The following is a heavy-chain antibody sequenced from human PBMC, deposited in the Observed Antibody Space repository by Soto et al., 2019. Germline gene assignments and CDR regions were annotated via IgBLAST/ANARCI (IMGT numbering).Heavy chain of an antibody. J-gene: IGHJ4*02. D-gene: IGHD3-9*01. CDR1: GGSISSYY. CDR2: IYYSGST. V-gene: IGHV4-59*01. CDR3: ARAQDSYDILTGALIDY. Sequence: PSETLYLTCTVSGGSISSYYWSWIRQPPGKGLEWIGYIYYSGSTNYNPSLKSRVTISVDTSKNQFSLKLSSVTAADTAVYCCARAQDSYDILTGALIDYWGQGTLVTVSS.